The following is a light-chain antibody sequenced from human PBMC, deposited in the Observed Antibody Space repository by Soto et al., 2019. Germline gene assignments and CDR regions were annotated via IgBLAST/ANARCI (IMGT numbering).Light chain of an antibody. CDR3: QQYGSSPTWT. V-gene: IGKV3-20*01. Sequence: IVMTQSPDILAVSPGETVTLSCRASQSLSDNLAWYQQKPGQAPRLLIYGASTRATGIPDRFSGSGSGTDFTLTISRLEPEDSAVYYCQQYGSSPTWTFGQGTKVE. J-gene: IGKJ1*01. CDR2: GAS. CDR1: QSLSDN.